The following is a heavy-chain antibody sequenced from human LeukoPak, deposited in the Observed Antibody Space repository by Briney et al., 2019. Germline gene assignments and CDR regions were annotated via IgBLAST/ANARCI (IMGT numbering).Heavy chain of an antibody. Sequence: PGGSLRLSCAASGFTFSSYAMSWVRQAPGKGLEWVSAISGSGGSTYYADSVKGRFPISRDNSKNTLYLQMNSLRAEDTAVYYCAKWEVESGLLWSGDNWFDPWGQGTLVTVSS. V-gene: IGHV3-23*01. CDR3: AKWEVESGLLWSGDNWFDP. CDR1: GFTFSSYA. CDR2: ISGSGGST. J-gene: IGHJ5*02. D-gene: IGHD3-10*01.